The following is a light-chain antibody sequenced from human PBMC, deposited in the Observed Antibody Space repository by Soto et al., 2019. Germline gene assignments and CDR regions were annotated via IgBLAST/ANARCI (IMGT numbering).Light chain of an antibody. CDR3: QKYDSAPWT. Sequence: DIEMTQSPSSLSASVGDRVTITCRASQGISNYLAWYQQRPGKVPKLLIYAASTLQSGVPSRFSGSGSGTDSTLTISSLQPEDVATYCCQKYDSAPWTFGQGTEVEIK. V-gene: IGKV1-27*01. CDR1: QGISNY. J-gene: IGKJ1*01. CDR2: AAS.